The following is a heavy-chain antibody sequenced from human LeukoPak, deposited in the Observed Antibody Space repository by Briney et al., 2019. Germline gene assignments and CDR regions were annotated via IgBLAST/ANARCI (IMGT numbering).Heavy chain of an antibody. CDR1: GFTFSSYA. CDR2: ISGSGGST. D-gene: IGHD5-18*01. J-gene: IGHJ4*02. Sequence: GGSLRLSCAASGFTFSSYAMSWVRQAPGKGLEWVSTISGSGGSTDYAESVKGRFTISRDNSKNTLYLQMNSLRAEDTAVYYCAKQQQLWLLGYFDYWGQGALVTVSS. V-gene: IGHV3-23*01. CDR3: AKQQQLWLLGYFDY.